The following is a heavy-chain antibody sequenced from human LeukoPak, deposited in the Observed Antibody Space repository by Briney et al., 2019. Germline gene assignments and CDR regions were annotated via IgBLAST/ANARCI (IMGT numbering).Heavy chain of an antibody. CDR2: IKQDGSEK. Sequence: GSLRLSCAASGFTVSSNEMSWVRQAPGKGLEWVANIKQDGSEKYYVDSVKGRFTISRDNAKNSLYLQMNSLRAEDTAVYYCARGGYSSGWYADHFDYWGQGTLVTVSS. D-gene: IGHD6-19*01. V-gene: IGHV3-7*01. J-gene: IGHJ4*02. CDR3: ARGGYSSGWYADHFDY. CDR1: GFTVSSNE.